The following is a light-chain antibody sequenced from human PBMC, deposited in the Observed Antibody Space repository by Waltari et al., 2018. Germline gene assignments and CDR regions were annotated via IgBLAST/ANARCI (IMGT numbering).Light chain of an antibody. CDR2: LDS. CDR1: QSLLHTRGSHS. V-gene: IGKV2-28*01. Sequence: DIVMTQSPLSLPVPPGEPASISCWSSQSLLHTRGSHSLHWYLQKPGPSPQLLIYLDSNRAAGVPDRFSGSGSGTNFTLKITRVEAEDGGVYYCMQGLQVPYTFGQGTKLEI. CDR3: MQGLQVPYT. J-gene: IGKJ2*01.